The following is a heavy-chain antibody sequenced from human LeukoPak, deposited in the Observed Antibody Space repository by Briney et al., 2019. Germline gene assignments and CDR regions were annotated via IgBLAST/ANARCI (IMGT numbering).Heavy chain of an antibody. CDR2: INHSGST. V-gene: IGHV4-34*01. Sequence: SETLSLTCAVYGGSFSGYYWSWIRQPPGKGLEWIGEINHSGSTNYNPSLKSRVTISVDTSKNQFSLKVSSVTAADTAVYYCAREWTMRYFDLWGRGTLVTVSS. CDR3: AREWTMRYFDL. J-gene: IGHJ2*01. D-gene: IGHD3-22*01. CDR1: GGSFSGYY.